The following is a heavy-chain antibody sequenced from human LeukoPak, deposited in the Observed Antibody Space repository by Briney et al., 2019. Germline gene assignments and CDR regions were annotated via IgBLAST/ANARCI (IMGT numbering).Heavy chain of an antibody. CDR1: GFTFSDYY. Sequence: GGSLRLSCAASGFTFSDYYMSWIRQAPGKGLEWVSYISSSSSYTNYADSAKGRFTISRDNAKNSLYLQMNSLRAEDTAVYYCARSYGSGVKGWFDPWGQGTLVTVSS. D-gene: IGHD3-10*01. V-gene: IGHV3-11*06. J-gene: IGHJ5*02. CDR2: ISSSSSYT. CDR3: ARSYGSGVKGWFDP.